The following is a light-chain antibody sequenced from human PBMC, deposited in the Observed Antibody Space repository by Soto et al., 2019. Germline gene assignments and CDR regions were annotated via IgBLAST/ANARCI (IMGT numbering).Light chain of an antibody. V-gene: IGLV1-47*01. J-gene: IGLJ2*01. CDR2: RNN. Sequence: QSVLTQPPSASGTPGQRVTISCSGRSSNIGSNYVYWYQQLPVTAPKLLIYRNNQRPSVVPYRFSGSKSGTSASLAISGLRSEDEAEYYCAAWDDSLSGVVFGGGTKLTVL. CDR3: AAWDDSLSGVV. CDR1: SSNIGSNY.